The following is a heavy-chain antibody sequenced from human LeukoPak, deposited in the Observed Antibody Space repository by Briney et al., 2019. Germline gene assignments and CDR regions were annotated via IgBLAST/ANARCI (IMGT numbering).Heavy chain of an antibody. J-gene: IGHJ6*02. CDR3: ACLEYYYYGMDV. Sequence: GGSLRLSCAASGFTFRTFWMHWVRQAPGKGLEWVSYISSSGSSIYYADSVKGRFTISRDNAKNSLYLQMNSLRAEDTAVYYCACLEYYYYGMDVWGQGTTVTVSS. CDR2: ISSSGSSI. V-gene: IGHV3-48*04. CDR1: GFTFRTFW.